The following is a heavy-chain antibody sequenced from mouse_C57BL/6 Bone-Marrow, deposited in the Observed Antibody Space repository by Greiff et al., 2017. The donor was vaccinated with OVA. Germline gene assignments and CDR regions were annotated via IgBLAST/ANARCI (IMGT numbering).Heavy chain of an antibody. CDR3: ARRNGVDY. CDR2: IYPRSGNT. J-gene: IGHJ2*01. Sequence: VKVVESGAELARPGASVKLSCKASGYTFTSYGISWVKQRTGQGLEWIGEIYPRSGNTYYNEKFKGKATLTADKSSSTAYMELRSLTSEDSAVYFCARRNGVDYWGQGTTLTVSS. V-gene: IGHV1-81*01. CDR1: GYTFTSYG.